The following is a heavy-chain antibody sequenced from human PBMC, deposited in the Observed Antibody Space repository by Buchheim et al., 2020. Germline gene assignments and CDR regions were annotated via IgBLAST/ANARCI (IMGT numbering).Heavy chain of an antibody. V-gene: IGHV3-30*18. D-gene: IGHD6-19*01. Sequence: QVQLVESGGGVVQPGRSLRLSCAASGFTFRSYGMHWVRQAPGKGLEWVAFMSYDGSNKYYADSVKGRFTIFRDNSKKMLYLQMNSLRAEDTAAYYCVKSFAVDIAVPGTFDCWGQGTL. CDR1: GFTFRSYG. CDR2: MSYDGSNK. J-gene: IGHJ4*02. CDR3: VKSFAVDIAVPGTFDC.